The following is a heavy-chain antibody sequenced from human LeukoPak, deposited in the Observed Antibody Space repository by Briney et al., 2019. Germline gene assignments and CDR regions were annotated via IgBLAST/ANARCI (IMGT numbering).Heavy chain of an antibody. CDR1: GGTFISYA. Sequence: GASVKVSCKASGGTFISYAISWVRQAPGQGLEWMGGIIPIFGTANYAQKFQGRVTITADESTSTAYMELSSLRSEDTAVYYCARGRGGYYYDSSGYIYYFDYWGQGTLVTVSS. V-gene: IGHV1-69*01. J-gene: IGHJ4*02. CDR2: IIPIFGTA. CDR3: ARGRGGYYYDSSGYIYYFDY. D-gene: IGHD3-22*01.